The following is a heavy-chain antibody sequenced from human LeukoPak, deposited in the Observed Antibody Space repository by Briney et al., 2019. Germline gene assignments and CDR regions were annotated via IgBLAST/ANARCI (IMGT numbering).Heavy chain of an antibody. CDR2: IKSKTDGGTT. Sequence: PGGSLRLSCAASGFTFSNAWMNWVRQAPGKGLEWVGRIKSKTDGGTTDYAAPVKGRFTISRDDSKNTLYLQMNSLRAEDAAVYYCARDGPAVPGQSRAFDVWGQGTMVTVSS. CDR3: ARDGPAVPGQSRAFDV. V-gene: IGHV3-15*07. CDR1: GFTFSNAW. D-gene: IGHD3-10*01. J-gene: IGHJ3*01.